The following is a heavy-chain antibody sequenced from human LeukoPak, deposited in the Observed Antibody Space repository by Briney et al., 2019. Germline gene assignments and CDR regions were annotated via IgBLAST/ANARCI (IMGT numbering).Heavy chain of an antibody. J-gene: IGHJ4*02. CDR1: GGSISSYY. Sequence: SETLSLTCTVSGGSISSYYWSWIRQPAGKGLEWIGRIYTSGGTNYNPSLKSRVTMSVDTSKNQFSLKLSSVTAADTAVYYCARSPRYSSGPFYYFDYWGQGTLVTVSS. D-gene: IGHD6-19*01. CDR3: ARSPRYSSGPFYYFDY. V-gene: IGHV4-4*07. CDR2: IYTSGGT.